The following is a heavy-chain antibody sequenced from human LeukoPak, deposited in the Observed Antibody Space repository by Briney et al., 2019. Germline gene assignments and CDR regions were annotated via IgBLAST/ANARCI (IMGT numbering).Heavy chain of an antibody. CDR3: AKDGKEYYSDSSGFSDY. V-gene: IGHV3-30*18. J-gene: IGHJ4*02. D-gene: IGHD3-22*01. CDR2: ISYEGSNE. CDR1: GITFSSYA. Sequence: GGSLRLSCAASGITFSSYAMTWVRQAPGKGLEWVAVISYEGSNEFYADSVKGRFTVSRENSKKTLNLQMNSLRVEDTAVYYCAKDGKEYYSDSSGFSDYWGQGTLVTVSS.